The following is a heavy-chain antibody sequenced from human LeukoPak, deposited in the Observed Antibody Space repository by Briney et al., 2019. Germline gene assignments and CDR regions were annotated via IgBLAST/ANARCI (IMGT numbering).Heavy chain of an antibody. CDR2: IYYSGST. CDR1: GGSINSYY. Sequence: SETLSLTCTVSGGSINSYYWSWIRQPPGKGLEWIGYIYYSGSTNYNPSLKSRVTISVDTSKNQFSLKLSSVTAADTAVYYCARGRDGYNCDWGQGTLVTVSS. CDR3: ARGRDGYNCD. V-gene: IGHV4-59*01. D-gene: IGHD5-24*01. J-gene: IGHJ4*02.